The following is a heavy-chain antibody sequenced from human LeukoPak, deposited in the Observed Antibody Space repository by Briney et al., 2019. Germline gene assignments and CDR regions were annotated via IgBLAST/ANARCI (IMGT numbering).Heavy chain of an antibody. Sequence: PGGSLRLSCAASGFTFSSYAMSWVRQAPGKGLEWVSAISGSGGSTYYADSVKGRFTISRDNSKNTLYLQMNSLRAEDTAVYYCAKVPYMVFERTMDYFDYWGQGTLVTVSS. D-gene: IGHD4/OR15-4a*01. V-gene: IGHV3-23*01. CDR1: GFTFSSYA. J-gene: IGHJ4*02. CDR3: AKVPYMVFERTMDYFDY. CDR2: ISGSGGST.